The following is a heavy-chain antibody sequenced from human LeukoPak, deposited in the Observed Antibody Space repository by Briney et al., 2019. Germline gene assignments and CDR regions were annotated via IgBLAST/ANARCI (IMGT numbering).Heavy chain of an antibody. D-gene: IGHD3-22*01. CDR3: ARDSSGRSLGY. J-gene: IGHJ4*02. V-gene: IGHV3-74*01. CDR2: INSDGSST. Sequence: PGVSLSLSCAASGFTFSSYWLHWVRQAPGKGLVWVSRINSDGSSTSYGDSVKGRFTISRDSAKNTLYLEMTSLRAEDTAVYYCARDSSGRSLGYWGQGTLVTVSS. CDR1: GFTFSSYW.